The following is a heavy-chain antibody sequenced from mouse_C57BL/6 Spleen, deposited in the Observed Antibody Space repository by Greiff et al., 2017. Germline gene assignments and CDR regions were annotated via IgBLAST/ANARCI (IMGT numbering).Heavy chain of an antibody. CDR1: GFTFSDYG. D-gene: IGHD2-2*01. V-gene: IGHV5-17*01. J-gene: IGHJ4*01. CDR2: ISSGSSTI. CDR3: ARTDGHVRASYAMDY. Sequence: EVQLVESGGGLVKPGGSLKLSCAASGFTFSDYGMHWVRQAPEKGLEWVAYISSGSSTIYYADTVKGRFTISRDNAKNTLFLQMTSLRSEDTAMYYCARTDGHVRASYAMDYWGQGTSVTVSS.